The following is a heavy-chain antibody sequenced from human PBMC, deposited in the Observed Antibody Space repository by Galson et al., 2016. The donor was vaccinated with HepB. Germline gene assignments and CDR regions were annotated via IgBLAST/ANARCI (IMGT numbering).Heavy chain of an antibody. CDR3: AKGSAGVYGTIFDY. CDR1: GVPFSSYS. J-gene: IGHJ4*02. CDR2: INYNSGYI. V-gene: IGHV3-21*01. D-gene: IGHD6-13*01. Sequence: SLRLSCAASGVPFSSYSMTWVRQAPGKGLEWVSSINYNSGYIYYGDSVKGRFTSSRDNAKNSLYLQMSSLSPEDTAVYHCAKGSAGVYGTIFDYWGQGTQVTVAP.